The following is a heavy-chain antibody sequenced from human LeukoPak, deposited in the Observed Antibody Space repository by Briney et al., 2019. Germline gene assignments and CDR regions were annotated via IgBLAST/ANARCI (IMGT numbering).Heavy chain of an antibody. CDR3: ARTRWWDSSGYYPLSFDY. D-gene: IGHD3-22*01. Sequence: SETLSLTCTVSGGSISSGGYYWSWIRQHPGKGLEWIGYIYYSGSTYYNPSLKSRVTISVDTSKNQFSLKLSSVTAADTAVYYCARTRWWDSSGYYPLSFDYWGQGTLVTVSS. V-gene: IGHV4-31*03. CDR1: GGSISSGGYY. CDR2: IYYSGST. J-gene: IGHJ4*02.